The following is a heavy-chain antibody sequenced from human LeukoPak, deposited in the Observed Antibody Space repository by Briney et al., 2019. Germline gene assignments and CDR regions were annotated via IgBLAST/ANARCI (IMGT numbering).Heavy chain of an antibody. Sequence: ASVKVSCTASGYTFTSYGISWVRQAPGQGLEWMGWISAYNGNTNYAQKLQGRVTMTTDTSTSTAYMELRSLRSDDTAVYYCARDHTTGYYDSSGYYDPWGQGTLVTVSS. J-gene: IGHJ5*02. CDR1: GYTFTSYG. CDR3: ARDHTTGYYDSSGYYDP. V-gene: IGHV1-18*01. CDR2: ISAYNGNT. D-gene: IGHD3-22*01.